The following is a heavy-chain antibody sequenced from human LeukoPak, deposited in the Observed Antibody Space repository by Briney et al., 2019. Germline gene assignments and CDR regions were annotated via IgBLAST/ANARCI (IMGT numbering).Heavy chain of an antibody. Sequence: ASVMVSCKACGYTFISYDINWVRQAIGQELEWMGWMNHNSGNTSYAHKFQDRVTITSNTSISTAYMEPSSLRSEDTAVYYRARGLPATYYGFWSGYLDAFDIWGQGTMVTVSS. CDR3: ARGLPATYYGFWSGYLDAFDI. D-gene: IGHD3-3*01. V-gene: IGHV1-8*03. J-gene: IGHJ3*02. CDR1: GYTFISYD. CDR2: MNHNSGNT.